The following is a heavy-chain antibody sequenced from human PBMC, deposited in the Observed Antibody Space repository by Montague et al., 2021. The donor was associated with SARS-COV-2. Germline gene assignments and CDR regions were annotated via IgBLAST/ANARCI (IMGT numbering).Heavy chain of an antibody. J-gene: IGHJ4*02. V-gene: IGHV3-9*01. CDR3: AKDFDYYDSSGYFDY. CDR1: GFTFGDYA. D-gene: IGHD3-22*01. CDR2: ITWDSGTI. Sequence: SLRLSCAASGFTFGDYAMHWVRQAPGKGPEWVSGITWDSGTIDYADSVKGRFTISRDNAKNSLYLQMNSLRVEDTALYYCAKDFDYYDSSGYFDYWGQGTLVTVSP.